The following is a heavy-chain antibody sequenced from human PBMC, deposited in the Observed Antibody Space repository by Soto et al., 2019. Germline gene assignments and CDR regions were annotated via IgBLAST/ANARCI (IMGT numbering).Heavy chain of an antibody. V-gene: IGHV3-21*01. CDR3: AREESDCSSTSCEGGYWFDP. CDR2: ISSSSSYI. Sequence: GGSLRLSCAASGFTFSSYSMNWVRQAPGKGLEWVSSISSSSSYIYYADSVKGRFTISRDNAKNSLYLQMNSLRAEDTAVYYCAREESDCSSTSCEGGYWFDPWGQGTLVTVSS. J-gene: IGHJ5*02. CDR1: GFTFSSYS. D-gene: IGHD2-2*01.